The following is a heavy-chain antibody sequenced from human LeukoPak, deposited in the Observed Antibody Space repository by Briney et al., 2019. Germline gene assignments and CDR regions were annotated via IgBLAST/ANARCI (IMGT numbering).Heavy chain of an antibody. CDR2: INHSGST. CDR3: ARGRYVGNWNYGRVGAFDI. Sequence: SETLSLTCAVYGGSFSGYYWSWIRQPPGKGLEWIGEINHSGSTNYNPSLKSRVTISVDTSKNQFSLKLSSVTAADTAVYYCARGRYVGNWNYGRVGAFDIWGQGTMVTVSS. D-gene: IGHD1-7*01. CDR1: GGSFSGYY. V-gene: IGHV4-34*01. J-gene: IGHJ3*02.